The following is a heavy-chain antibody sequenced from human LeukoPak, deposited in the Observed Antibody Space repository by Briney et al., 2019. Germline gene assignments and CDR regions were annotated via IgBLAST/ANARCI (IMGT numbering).Heavy chain of an antibody. V-gene: IGHV1-46*01. CDR1: AYTFTGYY. CDR3: ARTSNPRNWFDP. J-gene: IGHJ5*02. Sequence: ASVKVSCKASAYTFTGYYIHWVRQAPGQGLEWMGMINPSGGSTNYAQKFQGRVTMTRDTSASTVYMELTSLRSEDTAAYYCARTSNPRNWFDPWGQGTLVTVSP. CDR2: INPSGGST.